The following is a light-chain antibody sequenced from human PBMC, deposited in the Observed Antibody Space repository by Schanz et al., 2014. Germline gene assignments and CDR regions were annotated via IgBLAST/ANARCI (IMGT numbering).Light chain of an antibody. CDR1: SSDVGGYNY. V-gene: IGLV2-8*01. CDR2: DVT. CDR3: SSYAGSNNLV. Sequence: QSALTQPRSVSGSPGQSVTISCTGTSSDVGGYNYVSWYQQHPGKAPKLIISDVTRRPSGVPDRFSGSKSDNTASLTVSGLQAEDEADYYCSSYAGSNNLVFGGGTKLTVL. J-gene: IGLJ2*01.